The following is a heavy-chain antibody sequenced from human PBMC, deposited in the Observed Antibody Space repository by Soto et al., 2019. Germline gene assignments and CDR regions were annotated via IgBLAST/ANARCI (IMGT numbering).Heavy chain of an antibody. CDR2: IYTSASI. D-gene: IGHD6-19*01. V-gene: IGHV4-4*07. Sequence: ETLSLTCSVSGADINTYSWTWIRQPAGKGLEWIGRIYTSASINYNPSLRGRVTLSVDTSTNQVSLKLASVTAADTAVYYCARDREAGYNFSYGMDVWGQGTTVTVS. CDR1: GADINTYS. J-gene: IGHJ6*02. CDR3: ARDREAGYNFSYGMDV.